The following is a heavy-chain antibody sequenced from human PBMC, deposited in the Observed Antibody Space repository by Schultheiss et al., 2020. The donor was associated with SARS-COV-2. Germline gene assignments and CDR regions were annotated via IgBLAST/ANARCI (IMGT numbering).Heavy chain of an antibody. V-gene: IGHV4-61*05. CDR1: GGSISSRIYY. D-gene: IGHD3-16*01. Sequence: SETLSLTCTVSGGSISSRIYYWTWIRQPPGKGLEWIGYIYYSGSTNYNPSLKSRVTISVDTSKNQFSLKLSSVTAADTAVYYCASGGSRAARRYYFDYWGQGTLVTVSS. CDR3: ASGGSRAARRYYFDY. CDR2: IYYSGST. J-gene: IGHJ4*02.